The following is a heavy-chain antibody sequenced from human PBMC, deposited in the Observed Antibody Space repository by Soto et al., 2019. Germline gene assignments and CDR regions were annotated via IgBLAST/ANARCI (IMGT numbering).Heavy chain of an antibody. CDR1: GYTFTSYG. CDR3: AREWELLANYYYGMDV. CDR2: ISAYNGNT. V-gene: IGHV1-18*01. Sequence: EASVKVSCKASGYTFTSYGISWVRQAPGQGLEWMGWISAYNGNTNYAQKLQGRVTMTTDTSTSTAYMELRSLRSDDTAVYYCAREWELLANYYYGMDVWGQGTTVTVSS. D-gene: IGHD1-26*01. J-gene: IGHJ6*02.